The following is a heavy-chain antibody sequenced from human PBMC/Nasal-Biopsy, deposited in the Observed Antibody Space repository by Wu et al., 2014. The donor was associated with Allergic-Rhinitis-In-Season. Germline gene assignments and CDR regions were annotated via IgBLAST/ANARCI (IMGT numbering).Heavy chain of an antibody. Sequence: LRLSCAASGFTFSTYAMSWVRQAPGKGLEWVSTMSGGGGITYYADSVKGRFTVSRDNSKNTLYLQMNSLRAEDTAVYYCAKVGTYGSGSPHDHMDVWGKGTTVTVSS. V-gene: IGHV3-23*01. CDR2: MSGGGGIT. CDR3: AKVGTYGSGSPHDHMDV. CDR1: GFTFSTYA. D-gene: IGHD3-10*01. J-gene: IGHJ6*03.